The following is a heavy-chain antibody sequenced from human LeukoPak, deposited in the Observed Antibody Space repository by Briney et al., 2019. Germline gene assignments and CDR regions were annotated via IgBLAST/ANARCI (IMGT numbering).Heavy chain of an antibody. D-gene: IGHD1-26*01. CDR3: ARDWISVGATSPGDY. CDR1: GYTFTGYY. Sequence: ASVKVSCKASGYTFTGYYMHWVRQAPGQGLEWMGRINPNSGGTNYAQKFQGRVTMTRDTSISTAYMELSRLRSDDTAVYYCARDWISVGATSPGDYWGQGTLVTVSS. CDR2: INPNSGGT. V-gene: IGHV1-2*06. J-gene: IGHJ4*02.